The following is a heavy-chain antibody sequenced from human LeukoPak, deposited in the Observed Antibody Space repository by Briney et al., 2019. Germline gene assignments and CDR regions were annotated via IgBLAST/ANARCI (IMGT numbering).Heavy chain of an antibody. CDR2: MNPNSGNT. CDR1: GYTFTSYD. Sequence: ASAKVSCKASGYTFTSYDINWVRQATGQGLEWMGWMNPNSGNTGYAQKFQGRVTMTRNTSISTAYMELSSLRSEDTAVYYCARGRRAVTTYNYWGQGTLVTVSS. V-gene: IGHV1-8*01. D-gene: IGHD4-17*01. CDR3: ARGRRAVTTYNY. J-gene: IGHJ4*02.